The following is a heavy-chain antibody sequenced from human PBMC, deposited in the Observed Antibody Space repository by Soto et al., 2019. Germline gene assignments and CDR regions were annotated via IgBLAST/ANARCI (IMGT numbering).Heavy chain of an antibody. CDR2: INPSGGST. Sequence: ASVKVSCKASGYTFTIYYMHWVRQAPGQGLEWTGIINPSGGSTGYAQMFQGRVTMTRDTSTSTVYMELSSLRSEDTAIYYCARSRDRFDYWGQGTLVTVSS. J-gene: IGHJ4*02. V-gene: IGHV1-46*01. CDR3: ARSRDRFDY. CDR1: GYTFTIYY.